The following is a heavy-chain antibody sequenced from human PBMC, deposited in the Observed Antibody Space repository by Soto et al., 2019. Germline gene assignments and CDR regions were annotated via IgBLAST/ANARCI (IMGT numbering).Heavy chain of an antibody. D-gene: IGHD3-3*01. J-gene: IGHJ6*02. V-gene: IGHV1-69*13. CDR1: GGTFSSYA. CDR3: ARVYDDFWSGYWSPQYYYYYGMDV. Sequence: SVKVSCKASGGTFSSYAISWVRQAPGQGLDWMGVIIPIFGTANYAQKFQGRVTITADASTSTAYMELSSLRSEDTSVYYCARVYDDFWSGYWSPQYYYYYGMDVWGQGTTVTVSS. CDR2: IIPIFGTA.